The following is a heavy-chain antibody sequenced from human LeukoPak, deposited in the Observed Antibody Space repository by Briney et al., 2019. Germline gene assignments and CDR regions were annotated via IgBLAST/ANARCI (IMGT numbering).Heavy chain of an antibody. J-gene: IGHJ4*02. CDR2: IYTNGNT. Sequence: SETLSLTCTVSGGSISSYYWSWIRQPAGKGLEWIGRIYTNGNTNYNPSLKSRVTMSVDTSKNQFYLKLSSVTAADTAVYYCARAWSTSGSYIDYWGQGTLVTVSS. CDR1: GGSISSYY. D-gene: IGHD1-26*01. CDR3: ARAWSTSGSYIDY. V-gene: IGHV4-4*07.